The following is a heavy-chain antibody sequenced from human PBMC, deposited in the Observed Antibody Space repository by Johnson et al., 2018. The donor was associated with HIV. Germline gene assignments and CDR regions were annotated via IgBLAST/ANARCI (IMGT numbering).Heavy chain of an antibody. CDR1: GFTFSSYG. V-gene: IGHV3-30*02. J-gene: IGHJ3*01. CDR3: AKIGQWRERLDAFDV. CDR2: IRYDGTNK. D-gene: IGHD6-19*01. Sequence: QVQLVESGGSLVQPGGSLRLSCAASGFTFSSYGMNWVRQAPGKGLEWVAFIRYDGTNKYYADSMKGRFTISRDNSKNTLYLQMSSRRPEDTAGYYCAKIGQWRERLDAFDVWGQGTMVTVSS.